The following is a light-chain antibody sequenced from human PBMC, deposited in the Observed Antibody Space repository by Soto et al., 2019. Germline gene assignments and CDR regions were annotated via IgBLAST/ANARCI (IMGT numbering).Light chain of an antibody. CDR2: DVS. V-gene: IGLV2-14*01. CDR3: NSYTSSSTYV. J-gene: IGLJ1*01. CDR1: TSDVGRYNY. Sequence: QSVLTQPASVSGSPGQSITISCTGTTSDVGRYNYVSWYQQHPGKAHKLIIYDVSNRPSGVSNRFSGSKSGNTASLTISGLQAEDEADYYCNSYTSSSTYVFGTGTKVTV.